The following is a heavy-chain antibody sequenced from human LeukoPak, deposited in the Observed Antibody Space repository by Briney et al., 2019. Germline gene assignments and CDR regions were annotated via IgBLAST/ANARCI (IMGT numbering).Heavy chain of an antibody. J-gene: IGHJ4*02. D-gene: IGHD6-13*01. CDR1: GASISSSTYY. CDR3: ARDNLPAAAQDY. V-gene: IGHV4-39*02. CDR2: NT. Sequence: SSETLSLTCTVSGASISSSTYYWGWIRQPPGKGLEWIGSNTYYNPSLKSRVTISLDTSKNQFSLKLSSLTAADTAVYYCARDNLPAAAQDYWGQGTLATVSS.